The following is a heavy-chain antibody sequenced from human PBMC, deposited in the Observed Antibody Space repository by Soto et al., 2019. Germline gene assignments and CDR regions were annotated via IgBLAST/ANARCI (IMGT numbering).Heavy chain of an antibody. D-gene: IGHD3-3*01. CDR1: GFSLTTSGVG. J-gene: IGHJ4*02. CDR3: AHRILRTVFGLVTTTAIYFDF. CDR2: IYWDDAK. V-gene: IGHV2-5*02. Sequence: QITLNESGPTVVKPAETLTLTCTFSGFSLTTSGVGVGWIRQSPGKAPEWLALIYWDDAKRYSASLKSRLTITKDTTKNQVVLTMASVGPADTATYYCAHRILRTVFGLVTTTAIYFDFWGQGTPVVVSS.